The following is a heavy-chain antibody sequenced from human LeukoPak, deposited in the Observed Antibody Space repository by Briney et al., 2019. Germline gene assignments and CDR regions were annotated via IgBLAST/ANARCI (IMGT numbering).Heavy chain of an antibody. J-gene: IGHJ4*02. V-gene: IGHV1-69*13. D-gene: IGHD3-10*01. CDR1: GGTFSSYA. Sequence: ASVKVSCKASGGTFSSYAISWVRQAPGQGLEWMGGIIPIFGTANYAQKFQGRVTITADESTSTAYMELSSLRSEDTAVYYCARGSGSGRQAGYYFDYWGQGTLVTVSS. CDR3: ARGSGSGRQAGYYFDY. CDR2: IIPIFGTA.